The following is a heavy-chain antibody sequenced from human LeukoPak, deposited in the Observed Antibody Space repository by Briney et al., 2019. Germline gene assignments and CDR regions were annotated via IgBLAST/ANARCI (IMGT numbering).Heavy chain of an antibody. J-gene: IGHJ4*02. V-gene: IGHV4-59*12. CDR3: ASQSWIQLWSFDY. CDR1: GGSISNYY. CDR2: VYYSGST. D-gene: IGHD5-18*01. Sequence: SETLSLTCTVSGGSISNYYWSWIRQPPGKGLEWIGYVYYSGSTNYNPSLKSRVTISVDTSKNQFSLKLSSVTAADTAVYYCASQSWIQLWSFDYWGQGTLVTVSS.